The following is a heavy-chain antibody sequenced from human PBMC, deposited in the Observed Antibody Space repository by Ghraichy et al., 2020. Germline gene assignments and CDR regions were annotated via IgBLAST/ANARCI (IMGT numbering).Heavy chain of an antibody. CDR1: GFTFSSYA. CDR3: AKDGLYSSSPSFFDD. CDR2: ISGGGGNT. Sequence: GGSLRLSCAASGFTFSSYAMSWVRQAPGKGLEWISAISGGGGNTFYADSVKGRFTISRDNSKNTLYLQMNSLRAEDTALYYCAKDGLYSSSPSFFDDWGQGTLVTVSS. J-gene: IGHJ4*02. V-gene: IGHV3-23*01. D-gene: IGHD6-6*01.